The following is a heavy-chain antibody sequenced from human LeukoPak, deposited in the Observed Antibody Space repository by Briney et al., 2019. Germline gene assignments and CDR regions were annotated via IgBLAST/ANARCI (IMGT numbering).Heavy chain of an antibody. CDR3: ARDFEAPRPARLPYVFIGY. D-gene: IGHD6-6*01. CDR2: ISAYNGNT. V-gene: IGHV1-18*01. Sequence: GASVKVSCEASGYTFTSYGISWVRQAPGQGLEWMGWISAYNGNTNYAQKLQGRVTMTTDTYTSTAYMELRSLRSDDTAVYYCARDFEAPRPARLPYVFIGYWGQGTLGTVSS. J-gene: IGHJ4*02. CDR1: GYTFTSYG.